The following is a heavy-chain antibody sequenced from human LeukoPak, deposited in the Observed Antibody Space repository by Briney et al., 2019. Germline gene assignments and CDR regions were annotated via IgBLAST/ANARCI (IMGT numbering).Heavy chain of an antibody. J-gene: IGHJ4*02. V-gene: IGHV1-69*13. CDR2: IIRIFSTT. CDR1: GGTFSSYA. D-gene: IGHD2-2*03. CDR3: ASGYCSTTSCYVNPYFDY. Sequence: GASVKVSCKASGGTFSSYAIHWVRQAPGQGLEWMGGIIRIFSTTNYAQKFQGRVTISADESTSTAYMEPSSLRSEDTAVYYCASGYCSTTSCYVNPYFDYWGQGTLVTVSS.